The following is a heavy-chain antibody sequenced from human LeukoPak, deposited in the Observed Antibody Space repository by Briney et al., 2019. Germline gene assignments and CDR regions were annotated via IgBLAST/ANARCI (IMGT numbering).Heavy chain of an antibody. Sequence: ASVKVSCKASGYTFTDYYMHWVRQAPGQGLEWMAWINPNSGGANYAQKFQGRVTMTRDTSIRTGYMELSRLRSDDTAVYYCARTYRRVGELFYGLDVWGQGTTVTVSS. D-gene: IGHD3-10*01. CDR1: GYTFTDYY. J-gene: IGHJ6*02. CDR2: INPNSGGA. CDR3: ARTYRRVGELFYGLDV. V-gene: IGHV1-2*02.